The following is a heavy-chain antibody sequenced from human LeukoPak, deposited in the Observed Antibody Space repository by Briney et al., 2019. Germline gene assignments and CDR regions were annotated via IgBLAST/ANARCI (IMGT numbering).Heavy chain of an antibody. Sequence: GSSVKVSCKASGGTFSSYAISWVRQAPGQGLEWMGGIIPIFGTANYAQKFQGRVTMTEDTSTDTAYMELSSLRSEDTAVYYCATYLVVIATPTRPFDYWGQGTLVTVSS. CDR3: ATYLVVIATPTRPFDY. CDR1: GGTFSSYA. CDR2: IIPIFGTA. V-gene: IGHV1-69*06. J-gene: IGHJ4*02. D-gene: IGHD2-21*01.